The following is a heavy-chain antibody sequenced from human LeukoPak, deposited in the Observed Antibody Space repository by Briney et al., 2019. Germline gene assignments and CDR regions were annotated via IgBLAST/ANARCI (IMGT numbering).Heavy chain of an antibody. Sequence: SETLSLTCSVSGGSISSYYWSWIRQPPGKGLECIGFIYSNGSTHYNPSLKSRVTMSVDRPQNQFSLKLSSVTAADTAVYYCARGDGSTWPRWGQGTLVTVSS. CDR3: ARGDGSTWPR. J-gene: IGHJ4*02. CDR2: IYSNGST. D-gene: IGHD1-26*01. CDR1: GGSISSYY. V-gene: IGHV4-59*01.